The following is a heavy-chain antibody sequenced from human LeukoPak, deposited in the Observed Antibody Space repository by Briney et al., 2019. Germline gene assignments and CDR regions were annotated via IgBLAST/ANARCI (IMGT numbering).Heavy chain of an antibody. CDR2: ISGSGGST. CDR1: GFTFSSYA. V-gene: IGHV3-23*01. J-gene: IGHJ4*02. CDR3: AKDPYGSGSYYERGCFDY. D-gene: IGHD3-10*01. Sequence: GGSLRLSCAASGFTFSSYAMSWVRQAPGKGLEWVSAISGSGGSTYYADSVKGRLTISRDNSKNTLYLQMNSLRAEDTAVYYCAKDPYGSGSYYERGCFDYWGQGTLVTVSS.